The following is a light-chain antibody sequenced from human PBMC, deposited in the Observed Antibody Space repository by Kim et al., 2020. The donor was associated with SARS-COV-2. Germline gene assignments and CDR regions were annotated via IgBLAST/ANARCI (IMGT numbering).Light chain of an antibody. V-gene: IGKV3-11*01. CDR1: LSVSSY. CDR3: QQRSNWPRGS. CDR2: DIS. Sequence: PATLSLSPGERATLSCRASLSVSSYLAWYQQKPGQAPRLVIYDISKRAAGIPARFSGSGSGTDFTLTISSLEPEDFAVYYCQQRSNWPRGSFGQGTKLEI. J-gene: IGKJ2*01.